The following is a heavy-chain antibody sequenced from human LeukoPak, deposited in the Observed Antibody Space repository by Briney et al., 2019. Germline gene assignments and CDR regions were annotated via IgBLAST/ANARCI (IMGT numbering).Heavy chain of an antibody. V-gene: IGHV4-59*08. CDR2: IYYSGTP. J-gene: IGHJ4*02. CDR1: GGSISSYS. D-gene: IGHD2-8*01. CDR3: ARRDGPFDY. Sequence: PSETLSLTCTVSGGSISSYSWSWIRQPPGKGLEWIGHIYYSGTPNYNPSLKSRVTISVDTSNNQSSLKLSSVTAADTAVYYCARRDGPFDYWGQGTLVTVSS.